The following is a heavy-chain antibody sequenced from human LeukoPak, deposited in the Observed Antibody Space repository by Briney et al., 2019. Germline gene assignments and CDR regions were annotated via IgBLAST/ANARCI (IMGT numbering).Heavy chain of an antibody. CDR1: GGTFSNYA. J-gene: IGHJ4*02. CDR2: IIPIFGTA. CDR3: ARESRDGFSFDY. Sequence: ASVKVSCKASGGTFSNYAISWVRQAPGQGLEWMGGIIPIFGTANYAQKFQGRVTITADESTSTAYMELSSLRSEDTAVYYCARESRDGFSFDYWGQGTLVTVSS. V-gene: IGHV1-69*13. D-gene: IGHD5-24*01.